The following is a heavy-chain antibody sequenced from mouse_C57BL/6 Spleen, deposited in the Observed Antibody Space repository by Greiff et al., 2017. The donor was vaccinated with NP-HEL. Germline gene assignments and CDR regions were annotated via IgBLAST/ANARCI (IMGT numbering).Heavy chain of an antibody. Sequence: QAQLQQPGTELVKPGASVTLSCKASGYTFTSYWMHWVKQRPGQGLEWIGKINPSHGGTNYNEKFQSKATLTVDKSSSTAYMQLSSLTSKDSAVYYCGLLRYFDYWGQGTTLTVSS. V-gene: IGHV1-53*01. CDR1: GYTFTSYW. D-gene: IGHD1-1*01. CDR2: INPSHGGT. J-gene: IGHJ2*01. CDR3: GLLRYFDY.